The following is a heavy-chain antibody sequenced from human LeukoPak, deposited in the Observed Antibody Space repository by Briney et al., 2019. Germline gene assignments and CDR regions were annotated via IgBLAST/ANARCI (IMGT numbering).Heavy chain of an antibody. CDR1: GFTFSSYS. Sequence: GGSLRLSCAASGFTFSSYSINWVRQAPGKGLEWVSSISSSSSYIYYADSVKGRFTISRDNAKNSLYLQMNSLRAEDTAVYYCATPARGGSALPWGQGTLVTVSS. CDR2: ISSSSSYI. J-gene: IGHJ5*02. D-gene: IGHD6-19*01. CDR3: ATPARGGSALP. V-gene: IGHV3-21*01.